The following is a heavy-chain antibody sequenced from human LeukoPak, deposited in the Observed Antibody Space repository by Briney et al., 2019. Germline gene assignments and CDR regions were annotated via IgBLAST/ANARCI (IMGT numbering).Heavy chain of an antibody. J-gene: IGHJ4*02. V-gene: IGHV4-39*07. CDR2: IYYSGST. Sequence: SETLSLTCTVSGGSISSGSYYWGWIRQPPGKGLEWIGSIYYSGSTYYNPSLKSRVTISVDTSKNQFSLKLTSVTAADTAVYYCVRHTTSGWYQVVYWGQGTLVTVSS. CDR1: GGSISSGSYY. D-gene: IGHD6-19*01. CDR3: VRHTTSGWYQVVY.